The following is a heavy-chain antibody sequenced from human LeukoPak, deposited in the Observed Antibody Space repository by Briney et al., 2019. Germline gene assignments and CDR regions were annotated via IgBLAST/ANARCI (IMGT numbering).Heavy chain of an antibody. CDR1: GYTFTGYY. Sequence: VKVSCKPSGYTFTGYYIHWVRQAPGQGLEWMGWINPNSGGTNVAPKFQDRVTMTRDTSINTVYMDLTRLRSDDTAVYFCAKEYPRIAAAGTQKKLLDYWGQGTVVTVSP. J-gene: IGHJ4*02. CDR3: AKEYPRIAAAGTQKKLLDY. V-gene: IGHV1-2*07. D-gene: IGHD6-25*01. CDR2: INPNSGGT.